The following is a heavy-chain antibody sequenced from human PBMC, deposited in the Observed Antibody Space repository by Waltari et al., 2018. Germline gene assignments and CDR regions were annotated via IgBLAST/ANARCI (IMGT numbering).Heavy chain of an antibody. CDR3: ARIIGASYGGGTFDY. D-gene: IGHD2-8*01. CDR1: GFSLTTGGMC. Sequence: QVTLRESGPALVKPTQTLTLTCTFSGFSLTTGGMCVDWVRQPPGKALGWLARVVWDDEKFYSTCLRTRLSISKDTSKNQVVLTMSNMDPVDTGTYYCARIIGASYGGGTFDYWGQGILVTVSS. J-gene: IGHJ4*02. V-gene: IGHV2-70*17. CDR2: VVWDDEK.